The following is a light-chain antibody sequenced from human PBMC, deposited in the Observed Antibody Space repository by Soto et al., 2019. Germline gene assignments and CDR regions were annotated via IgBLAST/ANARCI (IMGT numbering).Light chain of an antibody. CDR1: SSDVGGYNY. Sequence: QSVLTQPASVPGSPGQSITISCTGTSSDVGGYNYVSWYQQHPGNAPRLMIYEVNNRPSGVPNRFSGSKSGNTASLTISGLQAEDEADYYCSSKTSSRTPFVFGTGTKVTVL. CDR3: SSKTSSRTPFV. J-gene: IGLJ1*01. V-gene: IGLV2-14*01. CDR2: EVN.